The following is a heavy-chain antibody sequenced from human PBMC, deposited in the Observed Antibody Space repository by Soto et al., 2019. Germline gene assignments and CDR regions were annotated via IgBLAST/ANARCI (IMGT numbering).Heavy chain of an antibody. V-gene: IGHV3-33*01. CDR1: GFTFSSYG. Sequence: PGGSLRLSCAASGFTFSSYGMHWVRQAPGKGLEWVAVIWYDGSNKYYADSVKGRFTISRDNSKNTLYLQMNSLRAEDTAVYYCARVNVGIAVIDYWGQGTLVTVSS. J-gene: IGHJ4*02. D-gene: IGHD6-19*01. CDR2: IWYDGSNK. CDR3: ARVNVGIAVIDY.